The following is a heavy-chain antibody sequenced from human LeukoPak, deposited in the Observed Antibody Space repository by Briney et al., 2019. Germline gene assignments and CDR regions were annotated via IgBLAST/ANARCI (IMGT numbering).Heavy chain of an antibody. CDR2: INPNSGGT. Sequence: ASVKVSCTASGYTFTGYYMHWVRQAPGQGLEWMGWINPNSGGTNYAQTFQGRVTMTRDTSISTAYMELSRLRSDDTAVYYCARDRGYCSSTSCYRGQYYFDYWGQGTLVTVSS. CDR3: ARDRGYCSSTSCYRGQYYFDY. J-gene: IGHJ4*02. CDR1: GYTFTGYY. V-gene: IGHV1-2*02. D-gene: IGHD2-2*01.